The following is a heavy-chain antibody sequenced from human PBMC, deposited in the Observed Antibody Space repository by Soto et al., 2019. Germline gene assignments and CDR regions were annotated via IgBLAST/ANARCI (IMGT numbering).Heavy chain of an antibody. V-gene: IGHV4-31*03. CDR2: IYYSGST. Sequence: SETLSLTCTVSGGSISSGGYYWSWIRQHPGKGLEWIGYIYYSGSTYYNPSLKSRVTISVDTSKNQFSLKLSSVTAADTAVYYCATIVVPAAMAFDYWGHGTLVTVSS. J-gene: IGHJ4*01. D-gene: IGHD2-2*01. CDR3: ATIVVPAAMAFDY. CDR1: GGSISSGGYY.